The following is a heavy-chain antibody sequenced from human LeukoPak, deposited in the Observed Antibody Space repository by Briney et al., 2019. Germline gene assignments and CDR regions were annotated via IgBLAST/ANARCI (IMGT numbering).Heavy chain of an antibody. CDR1: GGSISSSGYY. J-gene: IGHJ1*01. D-gene: IGHD6-13*01. CDR3: VFTMPAGPRTRYFQY. V-gene: IGHV4-39*07. Sequence: SETLSLTCTVSGGSISSSGYYWGWIRQPPGKGLEWIGSMYYNGATYHNPSLRTRITISQDTSKNQISLNLGSVTAADTAVYYCVFTMPAGPRTRYFQYWGQGTPVTVSS. CDR2: MYYNGAT.